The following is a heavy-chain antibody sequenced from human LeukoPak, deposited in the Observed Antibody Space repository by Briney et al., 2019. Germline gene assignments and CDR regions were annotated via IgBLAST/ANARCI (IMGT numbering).Heavy chain of an antibody. D-gene: IGHD5-18*01. CDR3: AKGKWIQLWLEGG. Sequence: GRSLRLSCAASGFTFSSYGMHWVRQAPGKGLEWVAVISYDGSNKYYADSVKGRFTISRDNSKNTLYLQMNSLRAEDTAVYYCAKGKWIQLWLEGGWGQGTLVTVSS. CDR2: ISYDGSNK. V-gene: IGHV3-30*18. J-gene: IGHJ4*02. CDR1: GFTFSSYG.